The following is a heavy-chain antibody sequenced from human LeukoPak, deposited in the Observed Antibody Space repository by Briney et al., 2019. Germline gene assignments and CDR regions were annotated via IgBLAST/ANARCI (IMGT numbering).Heavy chain of an antibody. D-gene: IGHD3-3*01. J-gene: IGHJ3*02. CDR1: GGSISSYY. CDR2: IYYSGST. CDR3: ARNDFWGAFDI. V-gene: IGHV4-59*01. Sequence: SETLSLTCTVSGGSISSYYWSWIRQPPGKGLEWIGYIYYSGSTNYNPSLKSRVTISVDTSKNQFSLKLSSVTDADTAVYYCARNDFWGAFDIWGQGTMVTVSS.